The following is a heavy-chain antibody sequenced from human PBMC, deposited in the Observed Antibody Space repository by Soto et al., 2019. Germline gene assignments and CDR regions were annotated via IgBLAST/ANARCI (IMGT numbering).Heavy chain of an antibody. CDR1: GGTFSNYA. CDR2: IIPVFGTV. Sequence: HVRLVQSGAEVKKPGSSVKVSCKASGGTFSNYAITWLRLAPGQGLEWLGGIIPVFGTVNYAQMFQGRVTITADESTSTAYMELNRLRSEDTAVYYCARDNPYTNSFGNWFDPWGQGTLVIVS. J-gene: IGHJ5*02. CDR3: ARDNPYTNSFGNWFDP. D-gene: IGHD6-13*01. V-gene: IGHV1-69*01.